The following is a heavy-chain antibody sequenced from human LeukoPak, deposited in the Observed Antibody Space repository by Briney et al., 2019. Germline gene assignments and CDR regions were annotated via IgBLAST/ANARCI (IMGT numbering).Heavy chain of an antibody. CDR3: ASSSPMGNDY. J-gene: IGHJ4*02. CDR2: IYYSGST. Sequence: SETLSLTCTVSGGSISSYYWSWIRQPPGKGLEWIGYIYYSGSTNYNPSLKSRVTISVDTSKNQFSLKLSSVTAADTAVYCCASSSPMGNDYWGQGTLVTVSS. V-gene: IGHV4-59*01. D-gene: IGHD6-13*01. CDR1: GGSISSYY.